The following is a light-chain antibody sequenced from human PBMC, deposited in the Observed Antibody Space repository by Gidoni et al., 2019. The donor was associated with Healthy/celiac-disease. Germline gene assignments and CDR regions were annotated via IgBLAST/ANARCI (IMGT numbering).Light chain of an antibody. CDR3: QQYYSTPLT. Sequence: ATINCKSSQSVLYSSNNKNYLAWYQQKPGQPPKLLIYWASTRESGVPDRFSGSGSGTDFTLTISSLQAEDVAVYYCQQYYSTPLTFGGGTKVEIK. CDR2: WAS. J-gene: IGKJ4*01. V-gene: IGKV4-1*01. CDR1: QSVLYSSNNKNY.